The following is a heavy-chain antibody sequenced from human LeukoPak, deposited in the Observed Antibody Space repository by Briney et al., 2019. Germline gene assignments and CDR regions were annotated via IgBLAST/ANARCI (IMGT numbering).Heavy chain of an antibody. CDR1: GFAFSSHA. V-gene: IGHV3-64D*09. Sequence: GGSLRLSCSASGFAFSSHAIHWVRQAPGKGLEHVSLISSNGDSTYYADSVKGRFTISRDNSKNTLYLQMNSLRPEDTAVYYCVKAAGCGSRCYIIDFWGQGALVTVSS. CDR3: VKAAGCGSRCYIIDF. J-gene: IGHJ4*02. D-gene: IGHD3-22*01. CDR2: ISSNGDST.